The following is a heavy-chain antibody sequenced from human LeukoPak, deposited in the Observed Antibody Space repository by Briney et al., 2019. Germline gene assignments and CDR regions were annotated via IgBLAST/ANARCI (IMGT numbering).Heavy chain of an antibody. CDR1: GFTFSSYE. CDR3: RRGHYDGYT. V-gene: IGHV3-48*03. D-gene: IGHD5-24*01. CDR2: ISSSGSTI. Sequence: GGSLRLSCAASGFTFSSYEMNWVRQAPGKGLEWVSYISSSGSTIYYADSVKGRFTISRDNAKNSLYLQMNDLKVDDTAVYYCRRGHYDGYTWGQGILVTVSS. J-gene: IGHJ4*02.